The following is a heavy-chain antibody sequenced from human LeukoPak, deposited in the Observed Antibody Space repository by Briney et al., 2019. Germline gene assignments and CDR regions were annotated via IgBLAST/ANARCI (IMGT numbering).Heavy chain of an antibody. Sequence: GGSPRLSCAASGFTFSSYWMTWVRQAPGKGLEWVANINEDGSEMYHVDSVKGRSTISRDNTKNSLFLQMNSLRAEDTAVYYCARGVYALDIWGQGTMVTVSS. CDR1: GFTFSSYW. CDR2: INEDGSEM. J-gene: IGHJ3*02. V-gene: IGHV3-7*03. CDR3: ARGVYALDI.